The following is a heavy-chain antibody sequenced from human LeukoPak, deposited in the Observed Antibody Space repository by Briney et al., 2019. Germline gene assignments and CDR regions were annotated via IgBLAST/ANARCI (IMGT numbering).Heavy chain of an antibody. V-gene: IGHV3-21*01. CDR2: ISSSSNYI. J-gene: IGHJ6*04. CDR3: ARSRDGYLRSYMDV. Sequence: GGSLRLSCAASGFTVSSNCMSWVRQAPGKGLEWVSSISSSSNYIYYADSVKGRFTISRDNAKNSLYLQMNSLRAEDTAVYYCARSRDGYLRSYMDVWGTGTTVTISS. D-gene: IGHD5-24*01. CDR1: GFTVSSNC.